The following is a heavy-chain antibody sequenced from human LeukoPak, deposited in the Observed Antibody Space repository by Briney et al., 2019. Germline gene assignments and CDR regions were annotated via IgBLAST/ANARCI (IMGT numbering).Heavy chain of an antibody. D-gene: IGHD2-15*01. CDR2: ISGDGTTT. CDR1: GFTFRNEW. Sequence: AGGSLRLSCAVSGFTFRNEWMHWVRQAPRKGLLWVSRISGDGTTTNYADSVKGRFTISRDNAKNMLYLQMDSLRAEDTAVYYCAGTWSFDYWGQGTLVTVSS. V-gene: IGHV3-74*01. J-gene: IGHJ4*02. CDR3: AGTWSFDY.